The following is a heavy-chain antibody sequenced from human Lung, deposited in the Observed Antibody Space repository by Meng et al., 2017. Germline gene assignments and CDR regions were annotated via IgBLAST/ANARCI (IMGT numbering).Heavy chain of an antibody. CDR1: GYTFTTYA. V-gene: IGHV7-4-1*02. J-gene: IGHJ4*02. D-gene: IGHD3-22*01. CDR3: ARGDLGMSGYYYTVH. CDR2: INTDTRNP. Sequence: QVQLVQSGSELKKPGASVKIACKASGYTFTTYAMNWVRQAPGQGLEWMGWINTDTRNPTYAQGFTGRFVFSLDTSVSTAYLQISSLMAEDTAIYYCARGDLGMSGYYYTVHWGQGTPVTVSS.